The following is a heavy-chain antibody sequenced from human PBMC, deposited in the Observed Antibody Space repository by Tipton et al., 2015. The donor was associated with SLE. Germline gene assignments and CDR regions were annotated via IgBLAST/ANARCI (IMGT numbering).Heavy chain of an antibody. D-gene: IGHD2-8*01. CDR3: ARNTMVSASDY. J-gene: IGHJ4*02. Sequence: SLRLSCAASGLMFSSYAMRWVRQAPGKGLEWVSVISGSGDSTYYADSVKGRFTISRDNAKNTLYLQMNSLRAEDTAVYYCARNTMVSASDYWGQGTLVTVSS. CDR1: GLMFSSYA. V-gene: IGHV3-23*01. CDR2: ISGSGDST.